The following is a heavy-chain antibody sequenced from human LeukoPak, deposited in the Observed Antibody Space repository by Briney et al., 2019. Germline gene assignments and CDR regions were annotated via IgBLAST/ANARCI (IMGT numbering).Heavy chain of an antibody. CDR2: MDPNSGNT. Sequence: ASVKVSCKASGYTFTRYAINWVRQATGQGLEWMGWMDPNSGNTVYAQKFQGRVTMTRKASISTVYMELSSLRSEDSAVYYCARGYCTNGVGPYYYYYLDVWGKGGTVTVSS. CDR3: ARGYCTNGVGPYYYYYLDV. J-gene: IGHJ6*03. V-gene: IGHV1-8*01. D-gene: IGHD2-8*01. CDR1: GYTFTRYA.